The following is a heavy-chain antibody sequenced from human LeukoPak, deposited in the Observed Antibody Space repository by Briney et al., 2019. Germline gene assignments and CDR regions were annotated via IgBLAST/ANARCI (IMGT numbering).Heavy chain of an antibody. D-gene: IGHD3-9*01. CDR3: AKPGRYFEDPFDV. V-gene: IGHV3-30*02. J-gene: IGHJ3*01. Sequence: PGGSLRLSCAASGFTFRNFGMHWVRQAPGKGLQWVAFIRSDGINEYYAGSVRARFTISRDNSRNTLFLQVNSLRVEDTALYFCAKPGRYFEDPFDVWGRGTMVLVSS. CDR1: GFTFRNFG. CDR2: IRSDGINE.